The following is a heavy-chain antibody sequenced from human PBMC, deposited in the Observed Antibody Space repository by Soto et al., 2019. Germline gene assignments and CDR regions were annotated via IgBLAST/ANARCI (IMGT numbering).Heavy chain of an antibody. CDR1: GYTISSYA. Sequence: QVQLVQSGADVKKPGASVKVSCKASGYTISSYAMHWVRQAPGQRLEWMGWINAGNGNTKYSQNFQGSITFTRDTSATTAYMELSSLRSEDTAVYYCARDNGVVPAAATGFDYWGQGTLVTVSS. D-gene: IGHD2-2*01. CDR2: INAGNGNT. J-gene: IGHJ4*02. V-gene: IGHV1-3*01. CDR3: ARDNGVVPAAATGFDY.